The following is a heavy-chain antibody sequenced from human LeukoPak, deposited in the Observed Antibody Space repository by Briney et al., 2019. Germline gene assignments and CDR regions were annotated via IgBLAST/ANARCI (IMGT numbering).Heavy chain of an antibody. CDR1: GYTFTSYG. J-gene: IGHJ4*02. CDR3: ARYYVWGSYRSKYYFDY. D-gene: IGHD3-16*02. CDR2: ISAYNGNT. V-gene: IGHV1-18*01. Sequence: EASVKVSCKASGYTFTSYGISWVRQAPGRGLEWMGWISAYNGNTNYAQKLQGRVTTTTDTSTSTAYMELRSLRSDDTAVYYCARYYVWGSYRSKYYFDYWGQGTLVTVSS.